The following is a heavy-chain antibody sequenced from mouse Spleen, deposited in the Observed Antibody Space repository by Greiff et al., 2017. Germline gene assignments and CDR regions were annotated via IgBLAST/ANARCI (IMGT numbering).Heavy chain of an antibody. CDR2: IYPGDGDT. CDR3: ASPYYGNSFDY. J-gene: IGHJ2*01. V-gene: IGHV1-80*01. CDR1: GYAFSSYW. D-gene: IGHD2-10*01. Sequence: QVQLKESGAELVRPGSSVKISCKASGYAFSSYWMNWVKQRPGQGLEWIGQIYPGDGDTNYNGKFKGKATLTADKSSSTAYMQLSSLTSEDSAVYFCASPYYGNSFDYWGQGTTLTVSS.